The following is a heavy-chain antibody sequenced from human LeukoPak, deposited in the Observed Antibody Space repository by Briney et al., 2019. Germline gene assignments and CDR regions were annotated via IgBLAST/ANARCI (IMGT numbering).Heavy chain of an antibody. D-gene: IGHD3-22*01. J-gene: IGHJ4*02. CDR1: GYTLTDLP. Sequence: ASMKVSCKVSGYTLTDLPMHWARQAPGRGLEWMGSFDPADGETVYAQKFQGRVTMTADTSTDTVYMELSSLRSEDTAVYYCARDGLSSGYYLNDYWGQGTLVTVSS. V-gene: IGHV1-24*01. CDR3: ARDGLSSGYYLNDY. CDR2: FDPADGET.